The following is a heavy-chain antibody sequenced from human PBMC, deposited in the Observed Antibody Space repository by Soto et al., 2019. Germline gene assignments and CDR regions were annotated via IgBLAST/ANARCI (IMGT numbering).Heavy chain of an antibody. Sequence: SETLSLTCTVSGGSISSGDYYWSWIRQPPGKGLEWIGYIYYSGSTYYNPSLKSRVTISVDTSRNQFSLKLSSVTAADTAVYYCARVRVVPDYGDYGFAFDIWGQGTTVTVSS. CDR2: IYYSGST. J-gene: IGHJ3*02. D-gene: IGHD4-17*01. V-gene: IGHV4-30-4*01. CDR1: GGSISSGDYY. CDR3: ARVRVVPDYGDYGFAFDI.